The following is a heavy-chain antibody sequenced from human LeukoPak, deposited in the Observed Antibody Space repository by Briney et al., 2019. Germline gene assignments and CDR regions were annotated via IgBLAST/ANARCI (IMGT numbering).Heavy chain of an antibody. Sequence: SETLSLTCTVSGGSISSYYWSWIRQPPGKGLEWIGYIYYSGSTNYNPTLKSRVTISVDTSKNQFSLKLSSVTAADTAVYYCARRGYYYDSSGFYVANPPDYWGQGTLVTVSS. CDR3: ARRGYYYDSSGFYVANPPDY. J-gene: IGHJ4*02. D-gene: IGHD3-22*01. V-gene: IGHV4-59*01. CDR2: IYYSGST. CDR1: GGSISSYY.